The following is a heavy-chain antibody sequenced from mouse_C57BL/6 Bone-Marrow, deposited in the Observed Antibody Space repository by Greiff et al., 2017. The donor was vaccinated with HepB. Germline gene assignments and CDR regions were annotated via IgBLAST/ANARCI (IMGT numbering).Heavy chain of an antibody. CDR2: IDPEDGET. V-gene: IGHV14-2*01. D-gene: IGHD3-3*01. Sequence: EVKLVESGAELVKPGASVKLSCTASGFNIKDYYMHWVKQRTEQGLEWIGRIDPEDGETKYAPKFQGKATITADTSSNTAYLQLSSLTSEDPAVYYCARRDEYYFDYWGQGTTLTVSS. J-gene: IGHJ2*01. CDR1: GFNIKDYY. CDR3: ARRDEYYFDY.